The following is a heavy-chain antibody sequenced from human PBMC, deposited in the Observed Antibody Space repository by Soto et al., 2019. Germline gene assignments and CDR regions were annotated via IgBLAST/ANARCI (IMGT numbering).Heavy chain of an antibody. CDR2: ISYDGSNK. CDR1: GFTFSSYA. J-gene: IGHJ4*02. CDR3: ARVVERFGELLYWAFDY. Sequence: QVQLVESGGGVVQPGRSLRLSCAASGFTFSSYAMHWVRQAPGKGLEWVAVISYDGSNKYYADSVKGRFTISRDNSKNTLYLQMTSLRAEDTAVYYCARVVERFGELLYWAFDYWGQGTLVTVSS. D-gene: IGHD3-10*01. V-gene: IGHV3-30-3*01.